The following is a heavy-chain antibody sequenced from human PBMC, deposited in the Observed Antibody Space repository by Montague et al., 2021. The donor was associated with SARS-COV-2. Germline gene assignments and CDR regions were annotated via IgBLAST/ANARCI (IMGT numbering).Heavy chain of an antibody. CDR2: INYSGST. V-gene: IGHV4-34*01. J-gene: IGHJ4*02. D-gene: IGHD5-12*01. CDR3: ARETSAYEYYFDV. Sequence: SETLSLTCGVFGGSFSGYYWSWIRQTPGMGLEWIGEINYSGSTLYNSSLQSRVSISIDTSNNQFSLKLTSVAAADTAMYFCARETSAYEYYFDVCGQGTLVTVSS. CDR1: GGSFSGYY.